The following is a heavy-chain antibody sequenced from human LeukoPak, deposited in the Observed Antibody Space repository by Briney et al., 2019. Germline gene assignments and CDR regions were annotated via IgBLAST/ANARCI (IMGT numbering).Heavy chain of an antibody. CDR3: ARAKSSDGITMIIVDKWVYYFDY. Sequence: RASVKVSCKASGYTFTSYGISWVRQAPGQGLEWMGWINPNSGGTNYAQKFQGRVTMTRDTSISTVYMELSRLRSDDTAVYYCARAKSSDGITMIIVDKWVYYFDYWGQGTLVTVSS. D-gene: IGHD3-22*01. J-gene: IGHJ4*02. V-gene: IGHV1-2*02. CDR1: GYTFTSYG. CDR2: INPNSGGT.